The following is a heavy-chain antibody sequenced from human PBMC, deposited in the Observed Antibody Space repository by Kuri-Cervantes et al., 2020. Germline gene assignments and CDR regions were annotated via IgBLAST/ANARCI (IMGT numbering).Heavy chain of an antibody. CDR2: ISGSGGST. Sequence: GESLKISCAASGFTFSNYAMSWVRQAPGKGLEWVSAISGSGGSTYYADSVKGRFTISRDNSKNTLYLQMNSLRAEDTAVYYCAKVTGSPRSSYLRAFDIWGQGTMGTVSS. J-gene: IGHJ3*02. V-gene: IGHV3-23*01. CDR1: GFTFSNYA. CDR3: AKVTGSPRSSYLRAFDI. D-gene: IGHD7-27*01.